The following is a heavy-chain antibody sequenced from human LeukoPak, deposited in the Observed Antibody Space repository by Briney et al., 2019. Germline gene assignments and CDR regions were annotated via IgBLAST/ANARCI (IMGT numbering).Heavy chain of an antibody. D-gene: IGHD5-18*01. CDR2: ISSSSSYI. J-gene: IGHJ4*02. Sequence: GGSLRLSCAASGFTFDDYGMSWVRQAPGKGLEWVSSISSSSSYIYYADSVKGRFTISRDNAKNSLYLQMNSLRAEDTAVYYCARANPTIRGYSYGYYFDYWGQGTLVTVSS. CDR3: ARANPTIRGYSYGYYFDY. V-gene: IGHV3-21*01. CDR1: GFTFDDYG.